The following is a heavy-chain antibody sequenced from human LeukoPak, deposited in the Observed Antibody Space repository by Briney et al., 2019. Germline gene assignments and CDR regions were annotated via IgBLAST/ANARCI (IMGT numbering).Heavy chain of an antibody. V-gene: IGHV1-18*04. J-gene: IGHJ4*02. CDR3: ARDNADYTKWGDY. CDR1: GHTFTGYY. CDR2: IIPNIGVT. Sequence: ASVKVSCKASGHTFTGYYIHWVRQAPGQGLEWMGWIIPNIGVTNYAQKLQGRVTMTTDTSTSTAYMELRSLRSDDAAVYYCARDNADYTKWGDYWGQGTLVTVSS. D-gene: IGHD4-17*01.